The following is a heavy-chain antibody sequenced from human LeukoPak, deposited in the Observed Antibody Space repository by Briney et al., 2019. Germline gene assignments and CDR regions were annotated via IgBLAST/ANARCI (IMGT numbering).Heavy chain of an antibody. CDR2: IWYDGSNK. Sequence: QPGRSLRLPCAASGFTFSSYGMHWVRQAPGKGLEWVAVIWYDGSNKYYADSVKGRFTISRDNSKNTLYLQMNSLRAEDTAVYYCARVSAPYDSSGYYYLFDYWGQGTLVTVSS. CDR3: ARVSAPYDSSGYYYLFDY. J-gene: IGHJ4*02. D-gene: IGHD3-22*01. CDR1: GFTFSSYG. V-gene: IGHV3-33*01.